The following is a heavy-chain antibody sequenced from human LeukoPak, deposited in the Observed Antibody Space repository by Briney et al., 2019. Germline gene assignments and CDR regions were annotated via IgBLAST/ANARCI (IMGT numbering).Heavy chain of an antibody. CDR2: ISSSSSYI. D-gene: IGHD1-26*01. V-gene: IGHV3-21*01. J-gene: IGHJ6*02. Sequence: GGSLRLSCAASGFTFSSYSMNWVRQAPGKGLEWVSSISSSSSYIYYADSVKGRFTISRDNTKNSLYLQMNSLRAEDTAVYYCARRASPYGMDVWGQGTTVTVSS. CDR1: GFTFSSYS. CDR3: ARRASPYGMDV.